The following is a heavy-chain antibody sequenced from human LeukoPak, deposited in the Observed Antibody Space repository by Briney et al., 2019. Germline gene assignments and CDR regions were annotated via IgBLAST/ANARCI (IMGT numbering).Heavy chain of an antibody. CDR1: GFTFSSYS. J-gene: IGHJ4*02. CDR3: ARSIDGYPDY. D-gene: IGHD5-24*01. Sequence: GGSLRLSCEVSGFTFSSYSMNWVRQASGKGLEWVSSISRSSSYIYYADSVKGRFTISRDNAKNSLYLQMNSLRDEDTAVYYCARSIDGYPDYWGQGTLVTVSS. V-gene: IGHV3-21*01. CDR2: ISRSSSYI.